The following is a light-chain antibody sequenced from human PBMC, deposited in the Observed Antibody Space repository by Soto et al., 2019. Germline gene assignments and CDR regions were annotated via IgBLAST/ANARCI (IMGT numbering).Light chain of an antibody. CDR3: AAWDDRFNGPV. V-gene: IGLV1-44*01. CDR1: RSSIGSNT. J-gene: IGLJ3*02. Sequence: QTVVTQPPSASGTPGQRVTISCSGSRSSIGSNTVNWYQKLPGRAPKLLVYSNNNNRPSGDPARFFGFKSGTSASLAISGLQSEDESDYYCAAWDDRFNGPVFGGGTKLTVL. CDR2: SNNN.